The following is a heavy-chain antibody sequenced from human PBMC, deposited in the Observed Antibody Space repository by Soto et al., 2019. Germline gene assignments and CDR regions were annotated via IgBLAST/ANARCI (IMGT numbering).Heavy chain of an antibody. Sequence: SVKVSCKASGGTFSSYAISWVRQAPGQGLEWMGGIIPIFGTANYAQKFQGRVTITADESTSTAYMELSSLRSEDTAVYYCARVRYDSSGYYYYFDYWGQGTLVTVLL. J-gene: IGHJ4*02. D-gene: IGHD3-22*01. V-gene: IGHV1-69*13. CDR1: GGTFSSYA. CDR3: ARVRYDSSGYYYYFDY. CDR2: IIPIFGTA.